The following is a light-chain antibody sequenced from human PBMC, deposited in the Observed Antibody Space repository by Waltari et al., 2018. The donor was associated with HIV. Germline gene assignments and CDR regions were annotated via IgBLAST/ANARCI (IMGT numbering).Light chain of an antibody. CDR3: CSYAGGITHVL. CDR1: STDIGSYDL. Sequence: QSARTQPASVSGSPGQSITISCTGMSTDIGSYDLVSWYQQHPGKAPKLMIYEVTKRPSGVSNRFSGSKSGNTASLTISGLQAEDEADYHCCSYAGGITHVLFGGGTKLTVL. J-gene: IGLJ2*01. V-gene: IGLV2-23*02. CDR2: EVT.